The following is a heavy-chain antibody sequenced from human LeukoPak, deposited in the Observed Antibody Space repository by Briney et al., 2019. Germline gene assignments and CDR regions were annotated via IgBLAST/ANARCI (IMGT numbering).Heavy chain of an antibody. CDR1: GDSVSSISVA. Sequence: AQTLSLTCAISGDSVSSISVAWNWIRQSPSRGLEWLGRTYYRSKWYYEYAVSVKSRINISPDTSKNQFSLQLTSVTPEDTAVYYCSLARSEYHYGVDVWGQGTTVTVSS. V-gene: IGHV6-1*01. CDR3: SLARSEYHYGVDV. J-gene: IGHJ6*02. CDR2: TYYRSKWYY.